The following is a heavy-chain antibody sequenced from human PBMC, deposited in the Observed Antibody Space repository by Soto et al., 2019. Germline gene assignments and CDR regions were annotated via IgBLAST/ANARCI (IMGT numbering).Heavy chain of an antibody. CDR3: ARDSTRAYGGSSYSHSDAFDF. CDR1: GYTFRSYA. J-gene: IGHJ3*01. V-gene: IGHV1-18*01. CDR2: ISADSGNT. Sequence: QVQLVQSGGEVKKPGASVKVSCNASGYTFRSYAISWMRQAPGQGLEWMGWISADSGNTNYAQKFQGRVTMTTDTTTSTAYMELTSLTSDDTAVYYCARDSTRAYGGSSYSHSDAFDFWGPGTMVTVSS. D-gene: IGHD2-15*01.